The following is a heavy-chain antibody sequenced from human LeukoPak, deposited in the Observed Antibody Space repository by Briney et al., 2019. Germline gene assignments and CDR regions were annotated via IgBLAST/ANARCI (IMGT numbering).Heavy chain of an antibody. J-gene: IGHJ4*02. Sequence: SETLSLTCAVSGGSIGASINSPNWWSWVRQPPGKGLEWIGEIFHSGSTNYNPSLKSRVTMSVDKSKNRFSLNLTSVTAADTAVYFCARAPRAYCSTTGSCFQDYWGQGTLVTVSS. CDR3: ARAPRAYCSTTGSCFQDY. CDR2: IFHSGST. D-gene: IGHD2-2*01. CDR1: GGSIGASINSPNW. V-gene: IGHV4-4*02.